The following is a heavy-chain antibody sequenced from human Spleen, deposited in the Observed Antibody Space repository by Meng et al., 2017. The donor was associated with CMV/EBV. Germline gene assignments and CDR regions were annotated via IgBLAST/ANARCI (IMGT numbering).Heavy chain of an antibody. V-gene: IGHV3-21*01. CDR3: ARDPYCNSTSCSHYFDY. D-gene: IGHD2-2*01. CDR2: ISSSSSYI. Sequence: GESLKISCAASGFTFSSYSMNWVRQAPGKGLEWVSSISSSSSYIYYADSVKGRFTISRDNAKNSLYLQMNSLRAEDTAVYYCARDPYCNSTSCSHYFDYWGQGTLVTVSS. J-gene: IGHJ4*02. CDR1: GFTFSSYS.